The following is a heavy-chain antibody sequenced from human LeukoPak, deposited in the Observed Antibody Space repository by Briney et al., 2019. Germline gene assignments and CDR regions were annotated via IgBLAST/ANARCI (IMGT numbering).Heavy chain of an antibody. D-gene: IGHD5-18*01. CDR3: ARGAAMVYT. CDR2: IYYSGST. Sequence: SETLSLTCTVAGGTISSYYWSWIRQPPGKGLEWIGYIYYSGSTNYNPSLKSRVTISVDTSKNQFSLKLSSVTAADTAVYYCARGAAMVYTWGQGTLVTVSS. CDR1: GGTISSYY. V-gene: IGHV4-59*01. J-gene: IGHJ5*02.